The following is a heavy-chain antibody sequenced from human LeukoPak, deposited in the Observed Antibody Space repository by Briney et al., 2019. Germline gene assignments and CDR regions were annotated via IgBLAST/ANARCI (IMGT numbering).Heavy chain of an antibody. Sequence: GGSLRLSCAASGFTFSSYEMNWVRQAPGKGLEWVSYISSSGSTIYYADSVKGRFTISRDNAKNSLYLQMNSLRAEDTAVYYCARGHSSGYYDFDYWGQGTLVTVSS. CDR1: GFTFSSYE. CDR3: ARGHSSGYYDFDY. J-gene: IGHJ4*02. CDR2: ISSSGSTI. V-gene: IGHV3-48*03. D-gene: IGHD3-22*01.